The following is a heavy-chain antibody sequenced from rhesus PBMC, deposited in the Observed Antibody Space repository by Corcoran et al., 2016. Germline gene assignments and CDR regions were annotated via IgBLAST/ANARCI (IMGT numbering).Heavy chain of an antibody. J-gene: IGHJ6*01. CDR3: ARDRPGLDS. V-gene: IGHV4-122*02. CDR2: ITYSGST. CDR1: GGSISSGYYY. Sequence: QVQLQESGPGLVKPSETLSLTCAVSGGSISSGYYYWSWIRQPPGKGLEWIGYITYSGSTSYNPSLKSRFTISRDTSKNQFSLKLSSVTAADTAVYYCARDRPGLDSWGQGVVVTVSS.